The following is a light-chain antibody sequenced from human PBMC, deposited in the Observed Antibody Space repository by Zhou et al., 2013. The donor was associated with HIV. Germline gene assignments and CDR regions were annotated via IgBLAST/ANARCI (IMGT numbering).Light chain of an antibody. CDR2: DAS. CDR1: QDISNY. V-gene: IGKV1-33*01. J-gene: IGKJ4*01. Sequence: DIQMTQSPSSLSASVGDRVTITCQASQDISNYLNWYQQKPGKAPKLLIYDASNLETGVPSRFSGSGSGTDFTFTISSLQPEDIATYYCQQYYSYPFTFGGGTKVEIK. CDR3: QQYYSYPFT.